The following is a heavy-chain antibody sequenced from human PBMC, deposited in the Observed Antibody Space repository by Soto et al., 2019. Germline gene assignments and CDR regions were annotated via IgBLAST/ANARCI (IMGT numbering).Heavy chain of an antibody. CDR3: ARVASDYINSVDH. J-gene: IGHJ4*02. D-gene: IGHD4-4*01. CDR1: GFTFNAYA. CDR2: IGGSGGNR. Sequence: GSLRLSCAASGFTFNAYAMTWVRQAPGKGLEWVSAIGGSGGNRYYAGSVRGRFTISRDNSKDTVDLQMNSLRVEDTAVYYCARVASDYINSVDHWGQGILVTVSS. V-gene: IGHV3-23*01.